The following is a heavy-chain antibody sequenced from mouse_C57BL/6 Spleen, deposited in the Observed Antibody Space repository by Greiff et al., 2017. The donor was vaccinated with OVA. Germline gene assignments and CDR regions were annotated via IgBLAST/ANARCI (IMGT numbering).Heavy chain of an antibody. Sequence: VHLVESGPELVKPGASVKISCKASGYAFSSSWMNWVKQRPGKGLEWIGRIYPGDGDTNYNGKFKGKATLTADQSSSTAYMQLSSLTSEDSAVYFCAKYYYGRGMDYWGQGTSVTVSS. CDR3: AKYYYGRGMDY. J-gene: IGHJ4*01. D-gene: IGHD1-1*01. V-gene: IGHV1-82*01. CDR2: IYPGDGDT. CDR1: GYAFSSSW.